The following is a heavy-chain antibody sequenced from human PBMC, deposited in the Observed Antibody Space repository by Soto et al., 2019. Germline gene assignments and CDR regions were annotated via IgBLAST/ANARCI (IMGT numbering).Heavy chain of an antibody. CDR3: ASTSIAARPIYYGMDV. J-gene: IGHJ6*02. V-gene: IGHV3-33*01. CDR2: IWYDGSNK. Sequence: GGSLRLSCAASGFTFSSYGMHWVRQAPGKGLEWVAVIWYDGSNKYYADSVKGRFTISRDNSKNTLYLQMNSLRAEDTAVYYCASTSIAARPIYYGMDVWGQGTTVTVSS. D-gene: IGHD6-6*01. CDR1: GFTFSSYG.